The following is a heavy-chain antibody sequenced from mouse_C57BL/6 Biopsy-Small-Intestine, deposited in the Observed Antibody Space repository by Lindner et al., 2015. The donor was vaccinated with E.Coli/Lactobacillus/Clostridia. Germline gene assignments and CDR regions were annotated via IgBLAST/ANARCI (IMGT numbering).Heavy chain of an antibody. CDR3: ARSESWYFDV. Sequence: VQLQESGAELVRPGASVKLSCTASGFNIKDDYMHWVKQRPEQGLEWIGRIDPANGNTKYAPKFQDKATITADTSSNTAYLQLSSLTSEDTAVYYCARSESWYFDVWGAGTTVTVSS. J-gene: IGHJ1*01. V-gene: IGHV14-3*01. CDR1: GFNIKDDY. CDR2: IDPANGNT.